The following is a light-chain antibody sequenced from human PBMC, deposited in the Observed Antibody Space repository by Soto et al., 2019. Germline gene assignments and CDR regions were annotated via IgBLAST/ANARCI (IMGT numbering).Light chain of an antibody. Sequence: DLQMTQSPSSLSASVGDRVTITCQASQDISNYLNWYQQKPGKAPKLLIYDASNLETGVPSRFSGSGSGTDFTFTISSLQPEDIATYYCQQYDNPAFGPGTKVDIK. V-gene: IGKV1-33*01. CDR2: DAS. CDR3: QQYDNPA. CDR1: QDISNY. J-gene: IGKJ3*01.